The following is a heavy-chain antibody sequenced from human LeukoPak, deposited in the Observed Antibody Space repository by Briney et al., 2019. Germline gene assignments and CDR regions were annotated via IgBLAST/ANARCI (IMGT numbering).Heavy chain of an antibody. J-gene: IGHJ6*02. CDR2: ISAYNGNT. CDR1: GYTFTSYG. CDR3: ARDRAAAGTNYYYYGMDV. Sequence: ASVKVSCKASGYTFTSYGISWVRQAPGQGLEWMGWISAYNGNTNYAQKLQGRVTMTTDTSTSTAYMELRSLRSDDTAVYYCARDRAAAGTNYYYYGMDVWGQGTTVTVSS. D-gene: IGHD6-13*01. V-gene: IGHV1-18*01.